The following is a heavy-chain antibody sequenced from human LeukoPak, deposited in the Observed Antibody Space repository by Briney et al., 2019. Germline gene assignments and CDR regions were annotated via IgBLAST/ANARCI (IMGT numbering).Heavy chain of an antibody. D-gene: IGHD3-10*01. CDR2: INPSGGST. J-gene: IGHJ4*02. V-gene: IGHV1-46*01. CDR1: GYTFTSYY. CDR3: ARERDLLWFVTVYYFDY. Sequence: ASVKVSCKASGYTFTSYYMHWVRQAPGQGLEWMGIINPSGGSTSYAQKFQGRVTMTRDMSTSTVCMELSRLRSDDTAVYYCARERDLLWFVTVYYFDYWGQGTLVTVSS.